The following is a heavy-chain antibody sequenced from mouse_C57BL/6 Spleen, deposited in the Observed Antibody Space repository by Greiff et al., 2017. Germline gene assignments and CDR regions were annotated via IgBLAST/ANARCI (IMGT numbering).Heavy chain of an antibody. V-gene: IGHV5-9-1*02. CDR1: GFTFSSYA. Sequence: EVKLVESGEGLVKPGGSLKLSCAASGFTFSSYAMSWVRQTPEKRLEWVAYISSGGDYIYYADTVKGRFTISRDNARNTLYLQMSSLKSEDTAMYCCTREPVPTVVARAMDYWGQGTSVTVAS. D-gene: IGHD1-1*01. CDR3: TREPVPTVVARAMDY. J-gene: IGHJ4*01. CDR2: ISSGGDYI.